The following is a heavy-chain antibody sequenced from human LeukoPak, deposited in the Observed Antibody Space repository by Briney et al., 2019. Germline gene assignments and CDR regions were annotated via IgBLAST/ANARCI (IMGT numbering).Heavy chain of an antibody. CDR2: IYYSGST. Sequence: SETLSLTCTVSGGSISSSSYYWCWIRQPPGKGLEWIGSIYYSGSTYYNPSLKSRVTISVATSKNQFSLKLSSVTAADTAAYYCARVKKRLGELTSDYWGQGTLVTVSS. D-gene: IGHD3-16*01. CDR3: ARVKKRLGELTSDY. V-gene: IGHV4-39*07. J-gene: IGHJ4*02. CDR1: GGSISSSSYY.